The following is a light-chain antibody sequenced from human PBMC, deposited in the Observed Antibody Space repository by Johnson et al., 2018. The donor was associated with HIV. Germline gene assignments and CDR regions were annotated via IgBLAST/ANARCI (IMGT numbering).Light chain of an antibody. V-gene: IGLV1-51*02. CDR3: GTWDSSLYAYV. J-gene: IGLJ1*01. CDR2: ENN. Sequence: SVLTQPPTVSAAPGQKVTISCSGSSSNIGNNYVSWYQQLPGTAPKLLIYENNKRPSGIPDRFSGSKSGTSATLAITGLLAGDEADYYCGTWDSSLYAYVFATGTKVTAL. CDR1: SSNIGNNY.